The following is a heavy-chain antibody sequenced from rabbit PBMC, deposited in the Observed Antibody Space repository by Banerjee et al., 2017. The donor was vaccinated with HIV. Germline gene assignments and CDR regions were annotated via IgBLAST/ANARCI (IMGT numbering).Heavy chain of an antibody. CDR3: VRAGVYAGSSSYTGFDFNL. J-gene: IGHJ4*01. D-gene: IGHD8-1*01. Sequence: QSLEESGRGLVQPEGSLTLTCTASGFSFSGMYYMCWVRQAPGKGLEWIACIYVGSGGSTYYASWAKGRFTISKTSSTTVTLQMTSLTAADTATYFCVRAGVYAGSSSYTGFDFNLWGQGTLVTVS. V-gene: IGHV1S40*01. CDR1: GFSFSGMYY. CDR2: IYVGSGGST.